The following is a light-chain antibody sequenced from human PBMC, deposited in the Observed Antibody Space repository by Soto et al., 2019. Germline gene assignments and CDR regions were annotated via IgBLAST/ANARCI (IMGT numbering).Light chain of an antibody. CDR2: GAS. Sequence: DIVLTQSPATLSVSPGERFTLSCRASQSVDINLAWYQQKPCQAPRLLIYGASTKATDMPGRFSGRGSGTEFTLTISSLQSEDFAVYYCQQYRNWPRTFGQGTKVDIK. V-gene: IGKV3-15*01. J-gene: IGKJ1*01. CDR1: QSVDIN. CDR3: QQYRNWPRT.